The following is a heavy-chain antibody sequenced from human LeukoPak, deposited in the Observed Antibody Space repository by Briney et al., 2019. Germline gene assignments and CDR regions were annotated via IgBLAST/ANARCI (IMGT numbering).Heavy chain of an antibody. CDR1: GFTLSSYS. CDR3: ATSKWELLGGFDY. V-gene: IGHV3-21*01. D-gene: IGHD1-26*01. J-gene: IGHJ4*02. CDR2: ISSSSSYI. Sequence: GGSLRLSCAASGFTLSSYSMNWVRQAPGKGLEWVSSISSSSSYIYYADSVKGRFTISRDNAKNSLYLQMNSLRAEDTAVYYCATSKWELLGGFDYWGQGTLVTVSS.